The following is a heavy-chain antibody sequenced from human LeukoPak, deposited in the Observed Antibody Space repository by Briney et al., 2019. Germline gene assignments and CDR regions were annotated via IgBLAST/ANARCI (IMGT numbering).Heavy chain of an antibody. D-gene: IGHD3-9*01. J-gene: IGHJ4*02. V-gene: IGHV4-30-2*01. CDR2: VYHSVNI. CDR1: GGSISSGIYS. CDR3: ARSRTGYYRYLDS. Sequence: PSQTLSLTCAVSGGSISSGIYSWNWVRQPPGKGLEWIGFVYHSVNIHYNPSLESRVTISVDRSKNRFSLKLNSATAADTAVYYCARSRTGYYRYLDSWGQGTLVTVSS.